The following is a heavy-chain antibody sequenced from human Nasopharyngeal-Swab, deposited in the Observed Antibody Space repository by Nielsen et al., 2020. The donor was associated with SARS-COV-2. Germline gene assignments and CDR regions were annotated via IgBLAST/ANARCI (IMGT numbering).Heavy chain of an antibody. V-gene: IGHV3-21*01. Sequence: GGSLRLSCAASGFSFNMYTMNWVRQAPGKGLEWVSAISSSGDYIYYAASVKGRFTISRDNAKNSLYLQMNSLRIEDTAVYYCARDTPAMFAYWGQGTLVTVSS. CDR3: ARDTPAMFAY. CDR2: ISSSGDYI. CDR1: GFSFNMYT. J-gene: IGHJ4*02.